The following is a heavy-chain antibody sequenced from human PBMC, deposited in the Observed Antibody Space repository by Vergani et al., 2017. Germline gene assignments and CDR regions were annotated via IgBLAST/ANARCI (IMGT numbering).Heavy chain of an antibody. V-gene: IGHV3-33*01. D-gene: IGHD2-15*01. CDR2: IWYDGSNK. J-gene: IGHJ4*02. Sequence: QVQLVESGGGVVQPGRSLRLSCAASGFTFSSYGMHWVRQAPGKGLEWVAVIWYDGSNKYYADSVKGRFTISRDNSKNTLYLQMNSLRAEDTAVYYCATQTIVVVAAFDYWGQGTLVTVSS. CDR1: GFTFSSYG. CDR3: ATQTIVVVAAFDY.